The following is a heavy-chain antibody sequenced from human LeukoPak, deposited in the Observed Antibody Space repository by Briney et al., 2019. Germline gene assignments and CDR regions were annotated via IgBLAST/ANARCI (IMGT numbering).Heavy chain of an antibody. CDR2: ITGSSTYI. J-gene: IGHJ5*02. CDR3: ARDLTVTSTCWFDL. V-gene: IGHV3-21*01. Sequence: PGGSLRLSCAVSGFTFSSYTMNWVRLAPGKGLEWVSSITGSSTYIYYADSVKGRFTISRDNAKNSLYLQMNNLGAEDTAVYYCARDLTVTSTCWFDLWGQGTLVTVSS. CDR1: GFTFSSYT. D-gene: IGHD4-11*01.